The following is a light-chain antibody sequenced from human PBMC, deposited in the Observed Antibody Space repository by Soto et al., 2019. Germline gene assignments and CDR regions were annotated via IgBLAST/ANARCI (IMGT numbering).Light chain of an antibody. CDR3: TSWTTSTTMI. CDR2: DVN. J-gene: IGLJ2*01. V-gene: IGLV2-14*03. Sequence: SVLTQPASVSGSPGQSITLSCTGTSSDIGAYNFVSWYQQHPGKAPKLMLYDVNIRPSGVSNRFSGSKSGNTASLTISGLQAEDEADYYCTSWTTSTTMIFGGGTQLTVL. CDR1: SSDIGAYNF.